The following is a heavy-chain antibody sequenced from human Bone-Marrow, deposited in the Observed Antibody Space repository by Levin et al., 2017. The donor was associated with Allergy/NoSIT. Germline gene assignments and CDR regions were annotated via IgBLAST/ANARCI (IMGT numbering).Heavy chain of an antibody. CDR3: AKDDKQWLVTDPRYFQH. J-gene: IGHJ1*01. D-gene: IGHD6-19*01. CDR1: GFTFSSYA. V-gene: IGHV3-23*01. Sequence: GESLKISCAASGFTFSSYAMSWVRQAPGKGLEWVSAISGSGGSTYYADSVKGRFTISRDNSKNTLYLQMNSLRAEDTAVYYCAKDDKQWLVTDPRYFQHWGQGTLVTVSS. CDR2: ISGSGGST.